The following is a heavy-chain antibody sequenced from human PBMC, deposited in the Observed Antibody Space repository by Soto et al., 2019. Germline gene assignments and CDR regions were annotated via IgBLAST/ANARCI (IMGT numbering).Heavy chain of an antibody. CDR2: VYYRGKT. V-gene: IGHV4-39*01. CDR1: GGSISTSDYY. J-gene: IGHJ4*02. D-gene: IGHD6-13*01. CDR3: ARQPPPGVAAPDHVWGIEY. Sequence: SKTLSLTCIVAGGSISTSDYYWAWIRQTPGQGLEWIGNVYYRGKTYYNPSLESRVTIPVDTSSNQFSLNLRSVTPADRAVDYCARQPPPGVAAPDHVWGIEYWGQGXLVTVS.